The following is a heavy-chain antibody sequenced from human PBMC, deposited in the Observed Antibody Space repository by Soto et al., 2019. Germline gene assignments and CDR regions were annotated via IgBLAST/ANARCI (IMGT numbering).Heavy chain of an antibody. CDR1: GFSFSSYV. V-gene: IGHV3-23*01. Sequence: LRLSCAASGFSFSSYVMSWVRQAPGKGLEWVSAITGSGGDSYHADSVKGRFTISRDNSKNTLYLQMNSLRAEDTAVYYCAKAYYDFWSGPTQYYYYYGMDVWGQGTTVTVSS. D-gene: IGHD3-3*01. J-gene: IGHJ6*02. CDR3: AKAYYDFWSGPTQYYYYYGMDV. CDR2: ITGSGGDS.